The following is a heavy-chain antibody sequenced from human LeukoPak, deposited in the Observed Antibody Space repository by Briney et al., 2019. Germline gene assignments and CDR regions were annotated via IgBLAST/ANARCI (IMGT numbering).Heavy chain of an antibody. V-gene: IGHV7-4-1*02. CDR3: ASSYCSGGHCYPQQTVYYFDF. D-gene: IGHD2-15*01. J-gene: IGHJ4*02. Sequence: ASVKVSCKASGYTFTSYGISWVRQAPGQGLEWMGWINTNTGNPTYAQGFTGRFVFSLDTSVSTAYLQISSLKAEDTAVYYCASSYCSGGHCYPQQTVYYFDFWGQGTLVTVSS. CDR2: INTNTGNP. CDR1: GYTFTSYG.